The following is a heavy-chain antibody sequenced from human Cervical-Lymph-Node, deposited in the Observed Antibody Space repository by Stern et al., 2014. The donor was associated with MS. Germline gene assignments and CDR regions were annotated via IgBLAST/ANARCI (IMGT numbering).Heavy chain of an antibody. D-gene: IGHD2-15*01. CDR2: IFDSGST. CDR3: ARQLGYCSGGTCLGWFDP. Sequence: QVQLQESGPGLVKPSETLSLTCTVSGGSISGYYWTWMRQPPGKRLEWIGYIFDSGSTNYNPSLKSRVRISVDTSKNHFSLKLSSVTAADTAVYYCARQLGYCSGGTCLGWFDPWGRGTLVTVSA. CDR1: GGSISGYY. V-gene: IGHV4-59*01. J-gene: IGHJ5*02.